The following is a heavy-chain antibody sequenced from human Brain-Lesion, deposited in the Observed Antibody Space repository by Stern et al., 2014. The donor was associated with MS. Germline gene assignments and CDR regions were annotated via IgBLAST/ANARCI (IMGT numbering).Heavy chain of an antibody. J-gene: IGHJ4*02. Sequence: VQLVESGPGLVKPSQTLSLTCSVSGGSISSGSYYWNWIRQPAGKGLEWIVRIYASGSTHYSHSLKSRVFISADTSKNQFSRKLSSVTAADAAMYYCVRETGGYTYGDTDFFDFWGQGTLVTVSS. CDR2: IYASGST. V-gene: IGHV4-61*02. CDR1: GGSISSGSYY. D-gene: IGHD5-18*01. CDR3: VRETGGYTYGDTDFFDF.